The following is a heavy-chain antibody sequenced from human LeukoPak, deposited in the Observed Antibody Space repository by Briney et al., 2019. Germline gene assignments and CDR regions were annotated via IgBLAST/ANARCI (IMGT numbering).Heavy chain of an antibody. Sequence: GGSLRLSCSASGFTFSSYAMHWVRQAPGKGLEYVSAISSNGGSTYYADSVKGRFTISRDNSKNTLYLQMSSLRAEDTAVYYCATLIVVVTDDYWGQGTLVTVSS. V-gene: IGHV3-64D*06. D-gene: IGHD3-22*01. J-gene: IGHJ4*02. CDR3: ATLIVVVTDDY. CDR2: ISSNGGST. CDR1: GFTFSSYA.